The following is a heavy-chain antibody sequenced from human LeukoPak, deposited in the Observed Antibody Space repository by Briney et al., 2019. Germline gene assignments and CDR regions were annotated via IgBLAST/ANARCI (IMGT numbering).Heavy chain of an antibody. CDR1: GFTFSSYE. V-gene: IGHV3-48*03. CDR3: ARRYCSSTSCLIDY. J-gene: IGHJ4*02. D-gene: IGHD2-2*01. CDR2: ISSSGTTI. Sequence: PGGSLRLSCAASGFTFSSYEMNWVRQAPGKGLEWVSYISSSGTTIYYADSVKGRFTISRDNAKNSLYLQMNSPRAEDTAVYYCARRYCSSTSCLIDYWGQGTLVTVSS.